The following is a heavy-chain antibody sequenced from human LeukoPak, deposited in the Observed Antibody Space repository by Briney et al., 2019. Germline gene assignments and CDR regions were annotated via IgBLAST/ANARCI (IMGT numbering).Heavy chain of an antibody. Sequence: PGGSLRLSCAASGFTFSDYYMSWIRQVPGKGLEWVSYITSSGDTIYYADSVKGRFNISRDIPENSVYLQMNSLRAEDRVVYCCGSGGGKWGAGYFDYWGQETLVTVSS. CDR2: ITSSGDTI. D-gene: IGHD1-26*01. J-gene: IGHJ4*02. CDR3: GSGGGKWGAGYFDY. V-gene: IGHV3-11*01. CDR1: GFTFSDYY.